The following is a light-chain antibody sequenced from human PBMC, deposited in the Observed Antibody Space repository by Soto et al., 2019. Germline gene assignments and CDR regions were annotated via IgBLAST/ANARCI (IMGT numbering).Light chain of an antibody. CDR2: DVN. CDR1: SNDVGGYHY. CDR3: CSYVGIYIYV. Sequence: QSVLTPPRSVSGSPGQSVTISCTGTSNDVGGYHYVSWYQHHPGKAPKLVIFDVNRRPSGVPHRFSGSKSDNTASLTISGLQAEDEADYYCCSYVGIYIYVFGTGTKVTVL. V-gene: IGLV2-11*01. J-gene: IGLJ1*01.